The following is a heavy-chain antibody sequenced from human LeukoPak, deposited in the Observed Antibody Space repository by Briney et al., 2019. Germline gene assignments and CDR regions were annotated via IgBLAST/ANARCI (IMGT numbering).Heavy chain of an antibody. CDR2: IYAGGNT. CDR3: AAASYFDY. CDR1: GFTVSQSY. J-gene: IGHJ4*02. V-gene: IGHV3-53*01. Sequence: PGGSLRLSCAASGFTVSQSYMSWVRQAPGKGLEWVSIIYAGGNTYYADSVKGRFTISRDNAKNSLYLQMNSLRAEDTAVYYCAAASYFDYWGQGTLVTVSS.